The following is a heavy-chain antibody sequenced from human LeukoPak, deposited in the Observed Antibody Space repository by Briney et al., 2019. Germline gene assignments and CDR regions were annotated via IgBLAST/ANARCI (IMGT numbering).Heavy chain of an antibody. D-gene: IGHD2-2*01. J-gene: IGHJ4*02. V-gene: IGHV3-33*06. CDR1: GFTFSSYG. Sequence: GGSLRLSCAASGFTFSSYGMHWVRQAPGKGLEWVAVIWYDGSNKYYADSVKGRFTISRDNSKNTLYLQMNSLRAEDTAVYYCAKGSPLAGRYCSTRTCDYWGQGTLVTVSS. CDR2: IWYDGSNK. CDR3: AKGSPLAGRYCSTRTCDY.